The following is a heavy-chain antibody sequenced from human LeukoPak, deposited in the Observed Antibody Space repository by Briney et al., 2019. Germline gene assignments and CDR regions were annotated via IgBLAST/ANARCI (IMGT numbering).Heavy chain of an antibody. J-gene: IGHJ4*02. CDR3: AREDYYDSSGYYYFEY. Sequence: SGTLSLTCAVYGGSLSGYYWSWIRQSPGKGLEWIGEIYHSGSTNYNPSLKSRVTISVDKSKNQFSLKVSSVTAADTAVYYCAREDYYDSSGYYYFEYWGQGTLVTVSS. CDR1: GGSLSGYY. D-gene: IGHD3-22*01. CDR2: IYHSGST. V-gene: IGHV4-34*01.